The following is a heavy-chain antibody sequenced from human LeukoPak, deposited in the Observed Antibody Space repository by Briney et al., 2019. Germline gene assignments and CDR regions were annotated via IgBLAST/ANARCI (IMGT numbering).Heavy chain of an antibody. D-gene: IGHD3-10*01. V-gene: IGHV1-69*06. CDR3: ARAQTYYYGSGSYYSFDY. Sequence: SVRVSCKASGGTFSSYAISWVRQAPGQELEWMGGIIPIFGTANYAQKFQGRVTITADKSTSTAYMELSSLRSEDTAVYYCARAQTYYYGSGSYYSFDYWGQGTLVTVSS. CDR2: IIPIFGTA. CDR1: GGTFSSYA. J-gene: IGHJ4*02.